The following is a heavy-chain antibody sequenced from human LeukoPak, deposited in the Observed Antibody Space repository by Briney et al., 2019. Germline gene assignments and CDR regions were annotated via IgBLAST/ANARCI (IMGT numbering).Heavy chain of an antibody. J-gene: IGHJ4*02. CDR2: INSNGGST. V-gene: IGHV3-64*01. D-gene: IGHD5-12*01. CDR3: ARCLGGYSADVVNDSYEF. CDR1: GFTFRIYS. Sequence: GGSLRLSCAASGFTFRIYSMHWVRQAPGRGLEYVSDINSNGGSTYYANSVKCRFTISKDNTKNTLYLQMGSLRAEDMAMYYCARCLGGYSADVVNDSYEFWGQGTLVTVSS.